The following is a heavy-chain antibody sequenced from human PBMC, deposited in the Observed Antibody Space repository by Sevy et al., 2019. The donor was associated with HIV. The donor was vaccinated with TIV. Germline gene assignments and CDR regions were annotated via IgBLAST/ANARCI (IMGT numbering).Heavy chain of an antibody. J-gene: IGHJ3*02. CDR1: GFTFEDYA. CDR2: ISWNSGRI. V-gene: IGHV3-9*01. D-gene: IGHD2-2*02. Sequence: GGSLRLSCAASGFTFEDYALHWVRQVPGKGLEWVSGISWNSGRIGYADSVKGRFTISRDNSKNTLFLQINSLRAEDTALYYCVKGARYTIPNDAFDIWGQGTMVTVSS. CDR3: VKGARYTIPNDAFDI.